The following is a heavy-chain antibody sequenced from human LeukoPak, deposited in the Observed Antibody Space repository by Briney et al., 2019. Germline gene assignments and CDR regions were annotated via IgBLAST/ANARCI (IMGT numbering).Heavy chain of an antibody. Sequence: SETLSLTCTVSGGSISSYYWSWIRQPPGKGLEWIGYIYHSGSTYYNPSLKSRVTISVDRSKNQFSLKLSSVTAADTAVYYCAREAKTDAFDIWGQGTMATVSS. J-gene: IGHJ3*02. V-gene: IGHV4-59*12. CDR2: IYHSGST. CDR1: GGSISSYY. CDR3: AREAKTDAFDI.